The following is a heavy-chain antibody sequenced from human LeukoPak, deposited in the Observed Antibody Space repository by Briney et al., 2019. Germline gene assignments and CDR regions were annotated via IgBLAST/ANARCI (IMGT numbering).Heavy chain of an antibody. CDR3: ARVSVSFNMPFDY. J-gene: IGHJ4*02. D-gene: IGHD2-2*01. CDR2: IYASGGT. CDR1: RFTVSSNY. Sequence: GGSLRLSCAASRFTVSSNYMSWVRQAPGKGLEWVSVIYASGGTYYADSVKGRFTISRDNSKEALSLQMNSLRAEDTAVYYCARVSVSFNMPFDYWGQGTLVTVSS. V-gene: IGHV3-66*01.